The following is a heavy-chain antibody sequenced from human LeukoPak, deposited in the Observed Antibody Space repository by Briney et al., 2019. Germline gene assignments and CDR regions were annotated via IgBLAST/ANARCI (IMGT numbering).Heavy chain of an antibody. Sequence: GASVEVSCKAPGGTFSSYAISWVRQAPGQGLEWMGGIIPIFGTANYAQKFQGRVTITADESTSTAYMELSSLRSEDTAVYYCARVGYDFWSGYYTGPYYYYYMDVWGKGTTVTVSS. CDR1: GGTFSSYA. D-gene: IGHD3-3*01. CDR3: ARVGYDFWSGYYTGPYYYYYMDV. V-gene: IGHV1-69*13. J-gene: IGHJ6*03. CDR2: IIPIFGTA.